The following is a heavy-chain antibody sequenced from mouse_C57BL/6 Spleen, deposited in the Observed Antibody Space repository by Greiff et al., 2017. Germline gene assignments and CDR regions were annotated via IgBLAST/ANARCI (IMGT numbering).Heavy chain of an antibody. CDR1: GYTFTDYE. V-gene: IGHV1-15*01. CDR3: TRWRGYDGYYVGAMDY. Sequence: VQLQQSGAELVRPGASVTLSCKASGYTFTDYEMHWVKQTPVHGLEWIGAIDPETGGTAYNQKFKGKAILTADKSSSTAYMERRSLTSEDSAVYYCTRWRGYDGYYVGAMDYWGQGTSVTVSS. D-gene: IGHD2-3*01. J-gene: IGHJ4*01. CDR2: IDPETGGT.